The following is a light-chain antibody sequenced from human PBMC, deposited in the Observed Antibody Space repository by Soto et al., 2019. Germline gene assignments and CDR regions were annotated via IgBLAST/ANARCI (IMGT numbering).Light chain of an antibody. J-gene: IGKJ1*01. CDR3: QQYNDYGT. V-gene: IGKV1-5*01. CDR2: DAS. CDR1: QSISSW. Sequence: GDRVTITCRTTQSISSWLAWYQQKPAKAPKLLIYDASTLESGVPSRFSGSGSATEFTLSISSLQPDDFATYYCQQYNDYGTFGKGTKVEIK.